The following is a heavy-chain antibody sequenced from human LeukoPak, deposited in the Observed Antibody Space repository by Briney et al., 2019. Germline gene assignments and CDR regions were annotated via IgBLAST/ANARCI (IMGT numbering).Heavy chain of an antibody. J-gene: IGHJ4*02. Sequence: SETLSLTCTVSGGSISSSSYYWGWIRQPPGKGLEGIGSIYYSGSTYYNPSLKSRVTISVDTSKNQFARKLSSVNAADTAVYYCARQSSGLDYWGQGTLVTVS. CDR3: ARQSSGLDY. V-gene: IGHV4-39*01. CDR1: GGSISSSSYY. D-gene: IGHD6-19*01. CDR2: IYYSGST.